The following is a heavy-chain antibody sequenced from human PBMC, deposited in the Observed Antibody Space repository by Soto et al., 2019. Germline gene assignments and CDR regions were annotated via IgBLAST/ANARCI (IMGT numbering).Heavy chain of an antibody. J-gene: IGHJ4*02. CDR1: GFTFSRYA. D-gene: IGHD5-12*01. CDR2: ISSNGGST. V-gene: IGHV3-64*01. Sequence: EVQLVESGGGLVQPGGSLRLSCAASGFTFSRYAMHWVRQAPRKGLEYVSPISSNGGSTYYANSVKGRFTISRDNSKNTLYLQMGSLRPEDTAVYYCARGGRGYEFDYWGQGTLVTVSS. CDR3: ARGGRGYEFDY.